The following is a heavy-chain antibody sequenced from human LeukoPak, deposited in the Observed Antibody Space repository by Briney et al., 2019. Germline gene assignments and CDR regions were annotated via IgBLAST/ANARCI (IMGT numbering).Heavy chain of an antibody. V-gene: IGHV3-20*04. J-gene: IGHJ4*02. Sequence: PGGSLRLSCTASGFTFDDYGMSWVRQAPGKGLEWVSGINWNGGSTGYAESVKGRFTISRDNANNSLSLQMNSLRADDTAIYYCARAPTTGFWGTSYVDYFDHWGQGILVTVSS. D-gene: IGHD3-16*01. CDR3: ARAPTTGFWGTSYVDYFDH. CDR2: INWNGGST. CDR1: GFTFDDYG.